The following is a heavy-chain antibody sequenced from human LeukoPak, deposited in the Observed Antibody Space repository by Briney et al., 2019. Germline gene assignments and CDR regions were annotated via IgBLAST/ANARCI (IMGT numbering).Heavy chain of an antibody. J-gene: IGHJ5*02. D-gene: IGHD5-24*01. CDR2: IIPIFGTA. CDR1: GGTFSSYA. CDR3: ARERWGGFDP. V-gene: IGHV1-69*06. Sequence: SVKVSCKASGGTFSSYAISWVRQAPGQGLEWMGGIIPIFGTANYAQKFQGRVTITADKSTSTAHMELSSLRSEDTAVYYCARERWGGFDPWGQGTLVTVSS.